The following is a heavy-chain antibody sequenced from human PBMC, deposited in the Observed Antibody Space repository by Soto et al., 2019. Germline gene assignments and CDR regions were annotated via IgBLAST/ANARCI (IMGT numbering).Heavy chain of an antibody. CDR1: GYTFTSYG. CDR2: ISAYNGNT. D-gene: IGHD3-16*02. J-gene: IGHJ6*01. Sequence: ASVKVSCKASGYTFTSYGISWVRQSPGQGLEWMGWISAYNGNTNYAQKLQGRVTMTTDTSTSTAYMELRSLRSDDTAVYYCARDRRPFWGSYRPSTYYSYYGMEVWGQGTTVIVSS. V-gene: IGHV1-18*01. CDR3: ARDRRPFWGSYRPSTYYSYYGMEV.